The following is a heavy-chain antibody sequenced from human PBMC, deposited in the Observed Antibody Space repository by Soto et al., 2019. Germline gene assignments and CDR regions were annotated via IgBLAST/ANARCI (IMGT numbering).Heavy chain of an antibody. CDR2: IRSKAYGGTT. V-gene: IGHV3-49*03. D-gene: IGHD3-22*01. CDR3: TRDPQPYYDSSGYNAFDI. Sequence: PGWSLRLSCTASGFTFGDYAMSWFRQAPGKGLEWVGFIRSKAYGGTTEYAASVKGRFTISRDDSKSIAYLQMNSLKTEDTAVYYCTRDPQPYYDSSGYNAFDIWGKGTMVTVSS. CDR1: GFTFGDYA. J-gene: IGHJ3*02.